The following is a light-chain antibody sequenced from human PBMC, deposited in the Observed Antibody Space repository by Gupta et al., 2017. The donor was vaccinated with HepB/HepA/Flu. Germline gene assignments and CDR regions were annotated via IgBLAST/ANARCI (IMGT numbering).Light chain of an antibody. CDR1: SLRSYY. J-gene: IGLJ2*01. CDR2: GKN. CDR3: NSRDSSGNHLV. Sequence: SELPQDPAVSVALGQTVRITCQGDSLRSYYASWYQQKPGQAPVLVIYGKNNRPSGIPDRFSGSSSGNTVSLTITGAQAEDEADYYCNSRDSSGNHLVFGGGTKLTVL. V-gene: IGLV3-19*01.